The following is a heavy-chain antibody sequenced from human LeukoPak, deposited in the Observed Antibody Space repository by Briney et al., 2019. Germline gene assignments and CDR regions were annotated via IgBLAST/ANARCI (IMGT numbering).Heavy chain of an antibody. Sequence: GESLKISCKGSGYIFTSYWIGWVRQMPGKGLEWMGIIYPGDSDTKYSPSFQDQVTISADKSISTAYLQWSSLKASDTAMYYCARRSSSWDRYDNWGQGTLVTVSS. D-gene: IGHD6-13*01. J-gene: IGHJ4*02. CDR1: GYIFTSYW. CDR3: ARRSSSWDRYDN. V-gene: IGHV5-51*01. CDR2: IYPGDSDT.